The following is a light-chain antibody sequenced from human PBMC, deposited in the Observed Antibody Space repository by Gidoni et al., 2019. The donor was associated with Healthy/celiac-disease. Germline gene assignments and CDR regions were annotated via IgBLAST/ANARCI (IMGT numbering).Light chain of an antibody. Sequence: QSVLTQPPSASGTPGQRVTISCPGSSSNIGSNTVNWYQQLPGTAPKLLIYSNNQRPSGVPERFSGSKSGTSASLAISGLQSEDEADYYCAAWDDSLNGRWVFGGGTKLTVL. CDR2: SNN. V-gene: IGLV1-44*01. CDR3: AAWDDSLNGRWV. CDR1: SSNIGSNT. J-gene: IGLJ3*02.